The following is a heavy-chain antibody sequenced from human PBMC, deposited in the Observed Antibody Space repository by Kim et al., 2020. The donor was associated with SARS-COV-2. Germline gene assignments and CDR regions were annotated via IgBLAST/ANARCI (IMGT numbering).Heavy chain of an antibody. CDR1: GFTFSSYW. V-gene: IGHV3-74*01. CDR3: ARTYGTAAAGTNPFDL. J-gene: IGHJ4*02. Sequence: GGSLRLSCAASGFTFSSYWLHWVRQAPGKGLVWVSRINSDESSTTYADSVKGRFTISRDNAKNTLYLQMNSLRAEDTAVYYCARTYGTAAAGTNPFDLWGQGTLVTVSS. CDR2: INSDESST. D-gene: IGHD6-13*01.